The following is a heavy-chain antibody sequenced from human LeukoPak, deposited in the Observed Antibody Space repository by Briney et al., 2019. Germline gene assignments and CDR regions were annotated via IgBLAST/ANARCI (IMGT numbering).Heavy chain of an antibody. Sequence: PSETLSLTCTVSGRPIRSYYWRWLRQSPGKGLEGIGYIHYTGSTNYNPSLRSRVTISVVPSKNQFSLNLKSVPAADTAVYYCASRPKIRDLFACDLWGQGTMVSVSS. J-gene: IGHJ3*01. CDR2: IHYTGST. V-gene: IGHV4-59*01. CDR1: GRPIRSYY. CDR3: ASRPKIRDLFACDL. D-gene: IGHD4-17*01.